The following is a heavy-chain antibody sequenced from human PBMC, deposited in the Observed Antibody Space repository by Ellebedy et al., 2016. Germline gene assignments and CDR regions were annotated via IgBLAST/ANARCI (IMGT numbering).Heavy chain of an antibody. CDR1: GYTFTGYY. CDR2: INPNSGGT. J-gene: IGHJ6*03. D-gene: IGHD2-2*01. V-gene: IGHV1-2*04. CDR3: ARGYCSSTGCTTHYMDV. Sequence: ASVKVSXXASGYTFTGYYMHWVRQAPGQGLEWMGWINPNSGGTNYAQKFQGWVTMTRDTSISTAYMELSRLRSDDTAVYYCARGYCSSTGCTTHYMDVWGKGTTVTVSS.